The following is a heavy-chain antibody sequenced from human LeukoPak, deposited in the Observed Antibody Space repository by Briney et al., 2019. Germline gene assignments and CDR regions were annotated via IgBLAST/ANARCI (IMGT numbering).Heavy chain of an antibody. D-gene: IGHD2-2*01. CDR3: ARDGPLYCSSTSCFDP. CDR1: GFTFSDYY. Sequence: GGSLRPSCAASGFTFSDYYMSWIRQAPGKGLEWVSYISSSGSTIYYADSVKGRFTISRDNAKNSLYLQMNSLRAEDTAVYYCARDGPLYCSSTSCFDPWGQGTLVTVSS. CDR2: ISSSGSTI. J-gene: IGHJ5*02. V-gene: IGHV3-11*01.